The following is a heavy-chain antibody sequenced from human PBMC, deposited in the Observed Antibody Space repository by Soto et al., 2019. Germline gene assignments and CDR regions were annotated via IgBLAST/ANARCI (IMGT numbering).Heavy chain of an antibody. V-gene: IGHV3-53*01. Sequence: PGGSLRLSCAASGFTVSSNYMSWVRQAPGKGLEWVSVIYSGGSTYYADSVKGRFTISRDNSKNTLYLQMNSLRAEDTAVYYCARELGYCSSTSCQETGFDPWGQGTLVTVSS. CDR2: IYSGGST. CDR1: GFTVSSNY. CDR3: ARELGYCSSTSCQETGFDP. J-gene: IGHJ5*02. D-gene: IGHD2-2*01.